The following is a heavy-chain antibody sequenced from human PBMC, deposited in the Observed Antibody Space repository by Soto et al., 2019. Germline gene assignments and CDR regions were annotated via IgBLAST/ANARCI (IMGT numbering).Heavy chain of an antibody. CDR3: ARGEALAYCGGDCYFFDY. Sequence: EASVKVSCKASGYTFTGYYMHWVRQAPGQGLEWMGWINPNSGGTNYAQKFQGWVTMTRDTSISTAYMELSRLRSDDTAVYYCARGEALAYCGGDCYFFDYWGQGTLVTVSS. CDR1: GYTFTGYY. V-gene: IGHV1-2*04. D-gene: IGHD2-21*02. J-gene: IGHJ4*02. CDR2: INPNSGGT.